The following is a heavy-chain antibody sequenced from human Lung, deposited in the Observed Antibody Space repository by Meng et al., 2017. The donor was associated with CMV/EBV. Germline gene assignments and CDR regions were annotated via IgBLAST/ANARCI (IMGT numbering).Heavy chain of an antibody. V-gene: IGHV1-69*10. D-gene: IGHD3-3*01. Sequence: SVKVSCKASGDTFSDYAISWVRQAPGQGLEWMGGIIPIIGKTSYAQNLQGRVTITADKSTSTVYMELSSLRSEDTAVYYCARNLIGVARFDPWGQGTLVTVSS. J-gene: IGHJ5*02. CDR3: ARNLIGVARFDP. CDR1: GDTFSDYA. CDR2: IIPIIGKT.